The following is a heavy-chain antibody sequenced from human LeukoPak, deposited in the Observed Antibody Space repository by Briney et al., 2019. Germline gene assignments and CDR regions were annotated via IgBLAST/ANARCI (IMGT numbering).Heavy chain of an antibody. V-gene: IGHV3-53*01. CDR3: ARTHPTGYFDY. D-gene: IGHD1-14*01. CDR1: GVIDSSKY. CDR2: IYGGGTT. J-gene: IGHJ4*02. Sequence: GGSLRLSCAASGVIDSSKYMIWVRQAPGKGLEWVSVIYGGGTTNYPDSVKGRFTISRDNSKHTLYLQMNSLRAGDTAVYYCARTHPTGYFDYWGQGALVTVSS.